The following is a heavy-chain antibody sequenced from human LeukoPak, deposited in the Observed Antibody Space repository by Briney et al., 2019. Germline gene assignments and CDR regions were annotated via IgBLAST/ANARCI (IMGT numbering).Heavy chain of an antibody. CDR1: GYSFTSYW. V-gene: IGHV5-51*01. J-gene: IGHJ5*02. CDR2: IYPGDSDT. D-gene: IGHD6-13*01. Sequence: GESLKISCKGSGYSFTSYWIGWVRQMPGKGLEWMGIIYPGDSDTRYSPSFQGQVTISADKSISTAYLQWSSLKASDTAMYYCARQHAPSSSWPNWFDPWGQGTLVTVSS. CDR3: ARQHAPSSSWPNWFDP.